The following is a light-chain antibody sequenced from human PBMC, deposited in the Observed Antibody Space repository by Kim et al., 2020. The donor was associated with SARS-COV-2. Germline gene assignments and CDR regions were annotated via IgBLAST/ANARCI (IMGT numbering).Light chain of an antibody. CDR1: SLRSYD. CDR2: GKN. Sequence: LGQTVRITCQGDSLRSYDASWYQQKPGQAPVLVIYGKNNRPSGIPDRFSGSSSGNTASLTITGAQAEDEADYYCKSRDSSGNLSVVFGGGTQLTVL. J-gene: IGLJ2*01. V-gene: IGLV3-19*01. CDR3: KSRDSSGNLSVV.